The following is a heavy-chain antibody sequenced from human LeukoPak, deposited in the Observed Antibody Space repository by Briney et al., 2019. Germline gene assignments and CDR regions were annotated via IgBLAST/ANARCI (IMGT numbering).Heavy chain of an antibody. CDR1: GFTFSSYW. CDR3: ARGPGAIDAFDI. CDR2: INSDGSST. V-gene: IGHV3-74*01. J-gene: IGHJ3*02. Sequence: GGSLRLSCAASGFTFSSYWMHWVRQAPGKGLVWVSRINSDGSSTSYADSVKGRFTISRDNAKNTLYLQMNSLRAEDTAVYYCARGPGAIDAFDIWGQGTVVTVSS. D-gene: IGHD3-10*01.